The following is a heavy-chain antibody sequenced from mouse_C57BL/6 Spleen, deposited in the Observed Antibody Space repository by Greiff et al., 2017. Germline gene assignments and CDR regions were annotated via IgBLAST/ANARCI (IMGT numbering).Heavy chain of an antibody. CDR3: ASIPYYYAMDY. J-gene: IGHJ4*01. V-gene: IGHV3-6*01. CDR1: GYSITSGYY. CDR2: ISYDGSN. Sequence: EVHLVESGPGLVKPSQSLSLTCSVTGYSITSGYYWNWIRQFPGNKLEWMGYISYDGSNNYNPSLKNRISITRDTSKNQFFLKLNSVTTEDTATYYCASIPYYYAMDYWGQGTSVTVSS.